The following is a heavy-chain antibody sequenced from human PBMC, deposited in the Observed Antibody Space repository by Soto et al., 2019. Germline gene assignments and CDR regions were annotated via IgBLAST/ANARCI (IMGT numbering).Heavy chain of an antibody. Sequence: QVQLQESGPGLLKPSQTLSLTCTVSGGSITSGGYYWSWIRQHPGKGLEWVGYIYHTGTTYYNPSLKSRLIISVDPSKKQFSLKLSSVTAADTAVYYCARLRPPGVGFWFDPWGQGTLVTVSS. CDR1: GGSITSGGYY. D-gene: IGHD1-26*01. J-gene: IGHJ5*02. CDR3: ARLRPPGVGFWFDP. V-gene: IGHV4-31*03. CDR2: IYHTGTT.